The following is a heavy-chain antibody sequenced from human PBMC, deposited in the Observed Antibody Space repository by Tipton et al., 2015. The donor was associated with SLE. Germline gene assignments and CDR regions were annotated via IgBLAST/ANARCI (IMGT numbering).Heavy chain of an antibody. CDR1: GGSIRSSNW. CDR2: IHHSGST. D-gene: IGHD1-26*01. Sequence: TLSLSCAVSGGSIRSSNWWSWVRQPPGKGLEWIGEIHHSGSTNSNPSLKSRVTISVDKSKNQFSLKLSSVTVADTAVYYCARGGLGVSYYYYMDVWGKGTTVTVSS. CDR3: ARGGLGVSYYYYMDV. V-gene: IGHV4-4*02. J-gene: IGHJ6*03.